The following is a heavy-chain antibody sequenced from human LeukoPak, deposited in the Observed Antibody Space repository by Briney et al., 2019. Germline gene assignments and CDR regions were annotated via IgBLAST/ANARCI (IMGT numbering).Heavy chain of an antibody. J-gene: IGHJ5*02. CDR1: GFTFSNAW. CDR3: TTDQLAAAGTDWFDP. V-gene: IGHV3-15*01. D-gene: IGHD6-13*01. Sequence: GGSLRLSCAASGFTFSNAWMSWVRQAPGKGLEWVGRIKSKTDGGTTDYAAPVKGRFTISRDDSKNTLYLQMNSLKTEDTTVYYCTTDQLAAAGTDWFDPWGQGTLVTVSS. CDR2: IKSKTDGGTT.